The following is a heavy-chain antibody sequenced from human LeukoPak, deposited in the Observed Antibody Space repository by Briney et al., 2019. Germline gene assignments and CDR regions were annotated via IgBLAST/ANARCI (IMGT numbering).Heavy chain of an antibody. CDR3: ATDADGPTGYSSGWWQI. J-gene: IGHJ3*02. V-gene: IGHV1-24*01. CDR1: GYTLTELS. Sequence: ASVKVSCKVSGYTLTELSMHWVRQAPGKGLEWMGGFDPENGETIYAQKFQGRVTMTEDTSTDTAYMELSSLRSEDTAVYYCATDADGPTGYSSGWWQIWGQGTMATVSS. D-gene: IGHD6-19*01. CDR2: FDPENGET.